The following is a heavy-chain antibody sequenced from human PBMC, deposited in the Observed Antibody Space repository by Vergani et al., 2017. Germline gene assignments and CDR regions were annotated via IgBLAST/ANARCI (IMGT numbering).Heavy chain of an antibody. CDR2: IIPILGIA. V-gene: IGHV1-69*02. J-gene: IGHJ4*02. Sequence: QVQLVQSGAEVKKPGSSVKVSCKASGGTFSSYTISWVRQAPGQGLEWMGRIIPILGIANYAQKFQGRVTITADKSTSTAYMELSSLRSVDTAVYYCASAGYDILTGYFDYWGQGTLVTVSS. CDR1: GGTFSSYT. D-gene: IGHD3-9*01. CDR3: ASAGYDILTGYFDY.